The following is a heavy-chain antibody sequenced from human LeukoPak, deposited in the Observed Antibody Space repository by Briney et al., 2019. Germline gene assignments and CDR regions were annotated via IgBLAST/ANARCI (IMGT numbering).Heavy chain of an antibody. CDR1: GGSIRSYY. V-gene: IGHV4-4*07. CDR3: ARGGRDSSGYYFDWYFDL. D-gene: IGHD3-22*01. Sequence: SETLSLTCTVSGGSIRSYYLSWIRQSAGKGLEWIGRIYTSGSTNYNPSLKSRVTMSVDTSKNQFSLKLSSVTAADTAVYYCARGGRDSSGYYFDWYFDLWGRGTLVTVSS. CDR2: IYTSGST. J-gene: IGHJ2*01.